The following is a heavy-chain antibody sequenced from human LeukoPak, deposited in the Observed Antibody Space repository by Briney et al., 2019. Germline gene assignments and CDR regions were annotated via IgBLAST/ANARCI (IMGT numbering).Heavy chain of an antibody. CDR2: INPKSGGT. CDR1: GYTFTGYY. J-gene: IGHJ4*02. V-gene: IGHV1-2*02. D-gene: IGHD6-13*01. CDR3: ARGHPIAAAGLPDY. Sequence: ASVKVSCKASGYTFTGYYMHWVRQAPGQGLAWMGWINPKSGGTNYAQKFQGRVTMTRDTSISTAYMELSRLRSDDTAVYYCARGHPIAAAGLPDYWGQGTLVTVSS.